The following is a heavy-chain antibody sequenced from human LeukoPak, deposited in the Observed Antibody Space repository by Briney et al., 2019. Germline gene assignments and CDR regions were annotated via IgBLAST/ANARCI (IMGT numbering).Heavy chain of an antibody. CDR1: GYTFSSYD. D-gene: IGHD6-13*01. J-gene: IGHJ4*02. V-gene: IGHV1-8*01. CDR3: ARAASSWGRSIDY. Sequence: ASVKVSCKASGYTFSSYDINWVRQATGQGLEWMGWMNPNSGNTGYAQKFQGRVTMTRDTSISTAYMELSSLRSDDTAVYYCARAASSWGRSIDYWGRGTLATVSS. CDR2: MNPNSGNT.